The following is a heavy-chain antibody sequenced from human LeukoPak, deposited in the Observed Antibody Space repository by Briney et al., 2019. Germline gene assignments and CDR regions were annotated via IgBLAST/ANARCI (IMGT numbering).Heavy chain of an antibody. V-gene: IGHV3-21*04. CDR1: GFTFSSYS. CDR3: AREGIVEWELPIDY. J-gene: IGHJ4*02. D-gene: IGHD1-26*01. CDR2: ISSSSSYI. Sequence: GGSLRLSCAASGFTFSSYSMNWVRQAPGKGLEWVSSISSSSSYIYYADSMKGRFTISRDNAKNSLYLQMNSLRAEDTAVYYCAREGIVEWELPIDYWGQGTLVTVSS.